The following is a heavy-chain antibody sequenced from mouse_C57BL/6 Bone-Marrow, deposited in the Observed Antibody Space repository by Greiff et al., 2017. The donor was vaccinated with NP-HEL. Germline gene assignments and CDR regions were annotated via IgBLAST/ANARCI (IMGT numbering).Heavy chain of an antibody. CDR2: ISYSGST. V-gene: IGHV3-8*01. J-gene: IGHJ2*01. CDR1: GYSITSDY. D-gene: IGHD2-3*01. CDR3: ARFDCYYFYYFDY. Sequence: EVKVIESGPGLAKPSQTLSLTCSVTGYSITSDYWNWIRKFPGNKLEYMGYISYSGSTYYNPSLKSRISITRDTSKNQYYLQLNSVTTEDTATYYCARFDCYYFYYFDYWGQGTTLTVSS.